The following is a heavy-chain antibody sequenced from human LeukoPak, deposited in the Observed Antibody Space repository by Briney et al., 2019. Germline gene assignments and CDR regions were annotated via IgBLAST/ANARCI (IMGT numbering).Heavy chain of an antibody. CDR1: GFTFSSYA. D-gene: IGHD3-3*01. J-gene: IGHJ4*02. Sequence: GGSLRLSCAASGFTFSSYAMSWVRQAPGKGLEWVSAISGSGGSTYYADSVKGRFTISRDNSKNTLYLQMNSLRAEDTAVYYCAKTGTDWSGCRYDYWGQGTLVTVSS. CDR2: ISGSGGST. CDR3: AKTGTDWSGCRYDY. V-gene: IGHV3-23*01.